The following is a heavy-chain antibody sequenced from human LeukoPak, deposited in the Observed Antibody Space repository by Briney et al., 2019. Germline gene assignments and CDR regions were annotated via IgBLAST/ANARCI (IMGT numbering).Heavy chain of an antibody. CDR1: GGPFSGYY. CDR3: ARLGVVYGDYDY. J-gene: IGHJ4*02. Sequence: PSETLSLTCAVYGGPFSGYYWSWIRQPPGKGLEWIGEINRSGSTNYNPSLKSRVTISVDTSKNQFSLKLSSVTAADTAVYYCARLGVVYGDYDYWGQGTLVTVSS. CDR2: INRSGST. D-gene: IGHD4-17*01. V-gene: IGHV4-34*01.